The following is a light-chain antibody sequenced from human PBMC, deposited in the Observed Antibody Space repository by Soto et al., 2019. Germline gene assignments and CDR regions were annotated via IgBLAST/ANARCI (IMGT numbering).Light chain of an antibody. J-gene: IGKJ2*01. V-gene: IGKV1-8*01. CDR3: QQYYSYPYT. CDR1: QGISSY. CDR2: AAS. Sequence: AIRMTQSPSSFAASTGDRVTITCRASQGISSYLAWYQQKTGKDPKLLIYAASTLHSGVPSRFSGSGSGTDFTLTISCLQPEDFATYYCQQYYSYPYTFGQGTKVDIK.